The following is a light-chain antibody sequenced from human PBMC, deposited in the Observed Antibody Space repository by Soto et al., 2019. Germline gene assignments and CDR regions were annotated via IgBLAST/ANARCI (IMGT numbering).Light chain of an antibody. V-gene: IGLV4-69*01. CDR3: QTWDAGARVV. CDR1: SGHSSYA. CDR2: LSSDGSH. J-gene: IGLJ2*01. Sequence: QPVLTQSPSASASLGASVKLTCTLSSGHSSYAIAWHQQQPEKGPRYLIKLSSDGSHSKGDGIPDLFSGSSSGAERYLTISSLQSEDEADYYCQTWDAGARVVFGGGTKLT.